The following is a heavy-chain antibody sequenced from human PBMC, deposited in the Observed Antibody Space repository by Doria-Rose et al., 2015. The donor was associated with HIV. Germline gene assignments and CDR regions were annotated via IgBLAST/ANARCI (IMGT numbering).Heavy chain of an antibody. CDR2: ILYDGGNQ. D-gene: IGHD5-12*01. J-gene: IGHJ6*02. Sequence: NFAIHWVRQTPGKGLEWVPVILYDGGNQHYADSVKGRFTISRDNSKNTVYLQMDTLRPEDTAVYFCARDEFRGYDIYAGLDVWGQGTTVTVSS. V-gene: IGHV3-30*04. CDR1: NFA. CDR3: ARDEFRGYDIYAGLDV.